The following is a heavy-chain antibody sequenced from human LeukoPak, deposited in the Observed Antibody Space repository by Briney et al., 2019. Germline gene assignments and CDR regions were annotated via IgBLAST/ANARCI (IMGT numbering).Heavy chain of an antibody. Sequence: PSETLSLTCTVSGGSISSYYWSWIRQPPGKGLEWIGYIYYSGSTYYNPSLKSRLTISVDTPKNQFSLKLSSVTAADTAVYYCAQSLGASTWFGNWFDPWGQGTLVTVSS. CDR3: AQSLGASTWFGNWFDP. J-gene: IGHJ5*02. CDR2: IYYSGST. V-gene: IGHV4-59*04. CDR1: GGSISSYY. D-gene: IGHD3-10*01.